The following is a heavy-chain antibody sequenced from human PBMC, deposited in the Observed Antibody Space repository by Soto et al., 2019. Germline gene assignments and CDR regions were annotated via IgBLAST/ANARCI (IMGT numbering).Heavy chain of an antibody. CDR3: ARDGGHCSGGTCYSADAFDL. J-gene: IGHJ3*01. V-gene: IGHV4-4*07. CDR1: GGSIRSYY. Sequence: ETLSLTCTVSGGSIRSYYWSWIRQPAGQGLEWIGRFYISGSTNYNPSLKSRVTMSVDTSKNQFSLKLSSVTAADTAVYYCARDGGHCSGGTCYSADAFDLWGQGTMVTVSS. D-gene: IGHD2-15*01. CDR2: FYISGST.